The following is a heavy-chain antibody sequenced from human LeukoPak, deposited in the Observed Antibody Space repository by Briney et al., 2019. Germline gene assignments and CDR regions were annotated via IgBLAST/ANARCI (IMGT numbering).Heavy chain of an antibody. CDR2: IYTSGST. CDR3: ARDIRVSSSWIAYYYYMDV. V-gene: IGHV4-4*07. J-gene: IGHJ6*03. CDR1: GRSMSSYY. Sequence: PSETLSLTCTLSGRSMSSYYRSWIRQPAGKGLEWIGRIYTSGSTNYNPSLKSRVTMSVDTSKNQFSLKLSSVTAADTAVYYCARDIRVSSSWIAYYYYMDVWGKGTTVTISS. D-gene: IGHD6-13*01.